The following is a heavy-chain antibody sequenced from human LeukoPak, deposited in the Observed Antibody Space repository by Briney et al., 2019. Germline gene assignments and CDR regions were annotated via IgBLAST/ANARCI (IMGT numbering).Heavy chain of an antibody. J-gene: IGHJ4*02. V-gene: IGHV4-38-2*02. CDR3: ATERERRITD. CDR2: IHPSGTT. CDR1: GFSISMGYY. D-gene: IGHD1-1*01. Sequence: SETLSLTCDVSGFSISMGYYWVWIRQPAGQGLEWIGSIHPSGTTFYNSSLNSRITMTIDAPKNQFSLRLSLVTAVDTAVYFCATERERRITDWGQGTLVTVSS.